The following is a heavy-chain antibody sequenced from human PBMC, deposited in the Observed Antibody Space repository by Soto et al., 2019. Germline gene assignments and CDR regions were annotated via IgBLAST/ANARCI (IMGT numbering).Heavy chain of an antibody. V-gene: IGHV4-39*01. J-gene: IGHJ4*02. D-gene: IGHD4-17*01. CDR3: ARLDYGDHPFDY. CDR1: GGSISSSSYY. Sequence: SETLSLTCTVSGGSISSSSYYWGWIRQPPGKGLEWIGSIYYSGSTYYNPSLKSRVTISVDTSKNQFSLKLSSVTAADTAVYYCARLDYGDHPFDYWGQGTLVTVSS. CDR2: IYYSGST.